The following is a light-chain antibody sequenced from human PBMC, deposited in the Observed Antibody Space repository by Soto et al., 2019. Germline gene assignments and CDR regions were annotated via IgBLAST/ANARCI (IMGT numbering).Light chain of an antibody. V-gene: IGKV3-20*01. CDR1: QSISSW. Sequence: EVVLTQSPGTLSLSPGERATLSCRASQSISSWLAWYQQKPGQAPRLLFYDASNRATGIPDRFSGSGSGADFTLTISRVEPEDFATYYCQHYNDYSWTFGQGTKVEIK. J-gene: IGKJ1*01. CDR3: QHYNDYSWT. CDR2: DAS.